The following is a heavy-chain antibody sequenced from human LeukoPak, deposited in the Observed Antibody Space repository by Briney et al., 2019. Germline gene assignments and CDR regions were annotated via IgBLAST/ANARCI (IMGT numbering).Heavy chain of an antibody. CDR3: ARDSPVRYFDWSLPEGDHYYGMDV. J-gene: IGHJ6*04. CDR2: ISAYNGNT. D-gene: IGHD3-9*01. Sequence: ASVKVSCKASGYTFTSYGITWVRQAPGQGLEGMGWISAYNGNTNYAQNLQGRVTMTTDTSTSTAYMELRSLKSDDTAVYYFARDSPVRYFDWSLPEGDHYYGMDVWGKGTTVTVSS. CDR1: GYTFTSYG. V-gene: IGHV1-18*04.